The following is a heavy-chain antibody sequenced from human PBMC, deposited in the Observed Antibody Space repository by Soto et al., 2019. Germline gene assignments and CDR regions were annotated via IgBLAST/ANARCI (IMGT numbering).Heavy chain of an antibody. J-gene: IGHJ4*02. D-gene: IGHD6-6*01. Sequence: GESLKISCKGSGYNFMNYYIGWVRQMPGKGLEWMGIIYLGDSETISSPSLQGRVTISADRSISTAYLQWSSLKASDTAMYYCARPAPGSNSSAGYYYFDYWGQGTLVTVSS. CDR1: GYNFMNYY. CDR2: IYLGDSET. CDR3: ARPAPGSNSSAGYYYFDY. V-gene: IGHV5-51*01.